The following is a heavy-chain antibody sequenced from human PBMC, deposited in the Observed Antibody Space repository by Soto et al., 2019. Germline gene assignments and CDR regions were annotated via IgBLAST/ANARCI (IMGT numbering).Heavy chain of an antibody. D-gene: IGHD3-22*01. CDR2: INAGNGNT. CDR1: GYTFTIYA. J-gene: IGHJ5*02. CDR3: ARDTLYDSSGYYYVGYNWFDP. Sequence: GAAVKVSCKASGYTFTIYAMHGVRQSRLQRLEGMGWINAGNGNTKYSQKFQGRVTITRDTSASTAYMELSSLRSEDTAVYYCARDTLYDSSGYYYVGYNWFDPWGQGTLVTVSS. V-gene: IGHV1-3*01.